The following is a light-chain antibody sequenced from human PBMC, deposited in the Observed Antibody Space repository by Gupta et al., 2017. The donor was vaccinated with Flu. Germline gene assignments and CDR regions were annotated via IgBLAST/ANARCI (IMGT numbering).Light chain of an antibody. J-gene: IGKJ3*01. Sequence: DIQMTQSPSSLSASVGDRVTITCRSSQTIRTYLNWYQQKPGKAPKLLVYAASSLQSGVPSRFSGSGSGTEFTLTISSLQLEDFATYYCQQSDSTPFAFGHGTKVDIK. CDR3: QQSDSTPFA. CDR2: AAS. V-gene: IGKV1-39*01. CDR1: QTIRTY.